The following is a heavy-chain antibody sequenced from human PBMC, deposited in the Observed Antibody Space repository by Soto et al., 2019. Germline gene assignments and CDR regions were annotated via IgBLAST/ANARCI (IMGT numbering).Heavy chain of an antibody. V-gene: IGHV4-34*01. CDR3: ARLSIAAAGLDY. CDR1: GGSFSGYY. J-gene: IGHJ4*02. CDR2: INHSGST. Sequence: SETLSLTCAVYGGSFSGYYWSWIRQPPGKGLEWIGEINHSGSTNYNPSLKSRVTISVDTSKNQFSLKLSSVTAADTAVYYCARLSIAAAGLDYWGQGTLVTVSS. D-gene: IGHD6-13*01.